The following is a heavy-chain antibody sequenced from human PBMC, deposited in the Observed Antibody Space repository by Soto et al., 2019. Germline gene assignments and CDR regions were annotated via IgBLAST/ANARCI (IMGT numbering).Heavy chain of an antibody. J-gene: IGHJ4*02. CDR2: INNNGGST. Sequence: PGGSLRLSCAASGFTFSSYWMSWVRQAPGKGLEYVSTINNNGGSTYYANSVKGRFTISRDNSKNTLYLQMGSLRAEDMAVYYCATTIAAAGGYYFNYWGQGTLVTVSS. CDR3: ATTIAAAGGYYFNY. D-gene: IGHD6-13*01. CDR1: GFTFSSYW. V-gene: IGHV3-64*01.